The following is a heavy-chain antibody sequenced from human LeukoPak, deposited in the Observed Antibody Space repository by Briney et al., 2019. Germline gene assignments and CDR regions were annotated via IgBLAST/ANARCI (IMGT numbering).Heavy chain of an antibody. D-gene: IGHD1-26*01. Sequence: GGSLRLSCAASGIAFSTYWMHWVRQAPGKGLVWISRISTDGSNTFYAHSVKGRFIVSRDNAENTLYLQMDNLRAEDTAMYYCATGRGTPLGFWGQGALVTVSS. CDR1: GIAFSTYW. CDR3: ATGRGTPLGF. CDR2: ISTDGSNT. J-gene: IGHJ4*02. V-gene: IGHV3-74*01.